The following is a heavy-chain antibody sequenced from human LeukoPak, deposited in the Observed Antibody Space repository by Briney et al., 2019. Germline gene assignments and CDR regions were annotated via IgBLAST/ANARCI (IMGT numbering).Heavy chain of an antibody. CDR2: IYYSGST. J-gene: IGHJ4*02. Sequence: SETLSLTCTVSGGSISSSSYYWGWIRQPPGKGLEWIGSIYYSGSTYYNPSLNSLVTISVDTSKNQFSLKLSSVTAADTAVYYCARDRDIVVVPADRGPFDYWGQGTLVTVSS. CDR1: GGSISSSSYY. CDR3: ARDRDIVVVPADRGPFDY. V-gene: IGHV4-39*07. D-gene: IGHD2-2*01.